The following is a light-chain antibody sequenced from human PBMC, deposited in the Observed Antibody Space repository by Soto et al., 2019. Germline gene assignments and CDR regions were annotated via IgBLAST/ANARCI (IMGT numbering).Light chain of an antibody. CDR3: QQYNSYSS. V-gene: IGKV1-5*03. CDR2: KAS. J-gene: IGKJ3*01. CDR1: QSITRW. Sequence: DIQMTQSPSTLSASVGDRVTITCRASQSITRWLAWYQQKPGKAPKLLIYKASNLGGGVPSRFSGDGAGTEFTLTSSSLQPEDSETYYCQQYNSYSSFGPGTKVDIK.